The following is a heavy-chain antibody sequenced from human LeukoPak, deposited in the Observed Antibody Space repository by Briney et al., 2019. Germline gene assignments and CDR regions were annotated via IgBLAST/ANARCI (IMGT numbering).Heavy chain of an antibody. Sequence: MASETLSLTCTVSGGSISSSSYYWGWIRQPPGKGLEWIGSIYYSGSTYYNPSLKSRVTISVDTSKNQFSLKLSSVTAADTAVYYCARAYYYGSGSYSRDAFDIWGQGTMVTVSS. CDR2: IYYSGST. V-gene: IGHV4-39*01. J-gene: IGHJ3*02. D-gene: IGHD3-10*01. CDR1: GGSISSSSYY. CDR3: ARAYYYGSGSYSRDAFDI.